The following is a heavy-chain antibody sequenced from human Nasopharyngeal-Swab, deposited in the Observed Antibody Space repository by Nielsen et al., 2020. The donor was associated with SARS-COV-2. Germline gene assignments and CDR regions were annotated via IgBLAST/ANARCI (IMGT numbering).Heavy chain of an antibody. J-gene: IGHJ5*02. CDR1: GFTFSSYS. CDR2: ISGSGCST. D-gene: IGHD3-22*01. Sequence: GESLKISCAASGFTFSSYSMNWVRQAPGKGLEWVSDISGSGCSTYYADSVKGRFTISRDNSKNTLYLQMNSLRAEDTAVYYCAKGGFTMIEYNWFDPWGQGTLVTVSS. V-gene: IGHV3-23*01. CDR3: AKGGFTMIEYNWFDP.